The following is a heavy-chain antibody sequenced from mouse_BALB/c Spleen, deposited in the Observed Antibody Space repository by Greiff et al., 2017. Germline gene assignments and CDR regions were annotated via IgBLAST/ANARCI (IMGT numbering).Heavy chain of an antibody. CDR3: AKQTTVVNAMDY. CDR1: GFSLTSYG. Sequence: QVQLQQSGPGLVQPSQSLSITCTVSGFSLTSYGVHWVRQSPGKGLEWLGVIWGDGSTNYHSALISRLSISKDNSKSQVFLKLNSLQTDDTATYYCAKQTTVVNAMDYWGQGTSVTVSS. CDR2: IWGDGST. V-gene: IGHV2-3*01. J-gene: IGHJ4*01. D-gene: IGHD1-1*01.